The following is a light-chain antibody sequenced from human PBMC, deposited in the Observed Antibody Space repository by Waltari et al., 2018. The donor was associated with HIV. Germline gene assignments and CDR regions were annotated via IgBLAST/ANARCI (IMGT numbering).Light chain of an antibody. Sequence: QSDLTQPAAVYGSHGQSITVSCTGTRPYVGGYNHASWYQQHTGKAPKLMISDVTYRPSGVSNRFSGSKSGNTASLTISGLQAEDEADYYCISYTSSSTLVFGGGTKVTVL. CDR3: ISYTSSSTLV. J-gene: IGLJ2*01. CDR1: RPYVGGYNH. CDR2: DVT. V-gene: IGLV2-14*03.